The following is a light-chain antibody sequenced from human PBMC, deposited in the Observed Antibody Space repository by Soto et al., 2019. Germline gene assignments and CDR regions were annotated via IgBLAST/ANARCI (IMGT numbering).Light chain of an antibody. Sequence: QSVLTQPPSVSGAPGQRVTISCTGSSSKIGAGYDVHWYQQLPGTAPKLLIYGNSNRPSGVPDRFSGSKSGTSASLAITGLQAEDEADYYCQSYDSSLSGSYVFGTGTKVTV. CDR3: QSYDSSLSGSYV. CDR2: GNS. CDR1: SSKIGAGYD. J-gene: IGLJ1*01. V-gene: IGLV1-40*01.